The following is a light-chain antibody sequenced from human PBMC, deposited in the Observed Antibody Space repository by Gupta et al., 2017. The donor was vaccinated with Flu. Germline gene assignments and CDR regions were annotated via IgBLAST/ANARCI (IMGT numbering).Light chain of an antibody. Sequence: TISCNGTTSDVGGYNYVSWYKQHPGKAPKLMIYEVSNRPSGVSNRFSGSKSGNTATLTISGLQAEDEADYYCSSYTSSSTPFVFGTGTKVTVL. CDR3: SSYTSSSTPFV. J-gene: IGLJ1*01. CDR2: EVS. V-gene: IGLV2-14*01. CDR1: TSDVGGYNY.